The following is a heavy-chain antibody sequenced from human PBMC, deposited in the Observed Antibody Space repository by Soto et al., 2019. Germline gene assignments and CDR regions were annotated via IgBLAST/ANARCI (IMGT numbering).Heavy chain of an antibody. CDR1: GFTFSSYS. V-gene: IGHV3-48*01. Sequence: VQLVESGGGLVQPGGSLRLSCAASGFTFSSYSMNWVRQAPGKGLEWVSYISSSSSTIYYADSVKGRFTISRDNAKNSLYLQMNSLRAEDTAVYYCARAHDYGDYTEAFDIWGQGTMVTVSS. CDR2: ISSSSSTI. D-gene: IGHD4-17*01. CDR3: ARAHDYGDYTEAFDI. J-gene: IGHJ3*02.